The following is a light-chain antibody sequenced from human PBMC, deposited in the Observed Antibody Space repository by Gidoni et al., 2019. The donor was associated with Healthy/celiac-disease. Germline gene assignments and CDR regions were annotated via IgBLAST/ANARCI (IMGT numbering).Light chain of an antibody. V-gene: IGLV1-40*01. CDR3: QSYDSSLSGSYV. J-gene: IGLJ1*01. Sequence: QSVLTQPPSLSGAPGQRVTILCTGSSSNIGAGYDVHWYQQLPGTAPKLLIYGNSNRPSGVPDRFSGSKSGTSASLAITGLQAEDEADYYCQSYDSSLSGSYVFGTGTKVTVL. CDR2: GNS. CDR1: SSNIGAGYD.